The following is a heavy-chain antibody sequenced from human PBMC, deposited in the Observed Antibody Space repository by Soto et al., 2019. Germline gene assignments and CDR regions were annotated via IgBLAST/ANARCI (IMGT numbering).Heavy chain of an antibody. CDR1: GGSISSGGYY. V-gene: IGHV4-31*03. D-gene: IGHD2-21*02. CDR2: IYYSGST. CDR3: ARHARGGGDCYPYYFDY. J-gene: IGHJ4*02. Sequence: PSETLSLTCTVSGGSISSGGYYWSWIRQHPGKGLERIGYIYYSGSTYYNPDLRSRVPISADTSKNQFSLKLSSVTAADTAVYYCARHARGGGDCYPYYFDYWGQGTLVTVSS.